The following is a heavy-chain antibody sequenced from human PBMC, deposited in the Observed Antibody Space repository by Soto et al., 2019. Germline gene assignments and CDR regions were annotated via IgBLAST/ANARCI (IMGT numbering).Heavy chain of an antibody. CDR1: GYTFTSYG. V-gene: IGHV1-18*01. CDR3: ARMDAGTPVDNWFDP. D-gene: IGHD6-13*01. CDR2: ISAYNGNT. Sequence: QVQLVQSGAEVKKPGASVKVSCKASGYTFTSYGISWGRQAPGQGLEWMGWISAYNGNTNYAQKIQGRVTMTTDTSTSTAYMELRSLRSDDTAVYYCARMDAGTPVDNWFDPWGQGTLVTVSS. J-gene: IGHJ5*02.